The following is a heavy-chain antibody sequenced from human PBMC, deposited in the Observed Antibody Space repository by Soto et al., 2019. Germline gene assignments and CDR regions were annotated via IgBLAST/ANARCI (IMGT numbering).Heavy chain of an antibody. CDR1: GGSISTSRSY. CDR3: ARQPTTGDTDLWFDP. CDR2: ISYSGST. V-gene: IGHV4-39*01. J-gene: IGHJ5*02. Sequence: SETLSLTCNVSGGSISTSRSYWAWIRQPPGKGLEWLANISYSGSTYYNPSLASRVTVSVDTSKNEFSLKLRSVTAADTAVYYCARQPTTGDTDLWFDPWGQGTLVTVSS. D-gene: IGHD2-21*01.